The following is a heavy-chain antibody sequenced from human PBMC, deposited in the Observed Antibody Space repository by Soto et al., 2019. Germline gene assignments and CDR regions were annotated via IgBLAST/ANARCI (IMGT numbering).Heavy chain of an antibody. CDR2: INHSGST. CDR3: ARGFVCEGRNYYYYLDG. V-gene: IGHV4-34*01. CDR1: GGSFSGYY. J-gene: IGHJ6*03. Sequence: SETLSLTCAGYGGSFSGYYWSWIRQPPGKGLGWIGEINHSGSTNYNPSLKSRVTISVDTSKNQCSLKLSSVTAADTAVYDCARGFVCEGRNYYYYLDGRGKGTTVNVSS. D-gene: IGHD3-16*01.